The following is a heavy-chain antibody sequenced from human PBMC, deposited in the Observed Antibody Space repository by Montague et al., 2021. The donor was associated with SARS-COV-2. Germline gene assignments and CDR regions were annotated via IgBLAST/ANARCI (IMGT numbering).Heavy chain of an antibody. V-gene: IGHV4-34*01. Sequence: SETRSLTCAVYGGSFSGYYWSWIRQPPGKGLEWIGEINHSGSTNYIPSLKSRVTISVDTSKNQFSLKLSSVTAADTAVYYCARANGYYFDYWGQGTLVTVSS. CDR1: GGSFSGYY. D-gene: IGHD2-8*01. CDR3: ARANGYYFDY. J-gene: IGHJ4*02. CDR2: INHSGST.